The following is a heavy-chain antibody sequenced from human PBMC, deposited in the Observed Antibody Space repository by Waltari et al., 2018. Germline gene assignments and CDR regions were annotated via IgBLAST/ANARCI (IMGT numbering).Heavy chain of an antibody. CDR1: GGSISSGGYY. D-gene: IGHD5-18*01. V-gene: IGHV4-31*03. CDR3: ARAPDTAMVPSFDY. CDR2: IYYSGST. J-gene: IGHJ4*02. Sequence: QVQLQESGPGLVKPSQPLSLTCTVSGGSISSGGYYWRWIRQHPGKGLEWIGYIYYSGSTYYNPSLKSRVTISVDTSKNQFSLKLISVTAADTAVYYCARAPDTAMVPSFDYWGQGTLVTVSS.